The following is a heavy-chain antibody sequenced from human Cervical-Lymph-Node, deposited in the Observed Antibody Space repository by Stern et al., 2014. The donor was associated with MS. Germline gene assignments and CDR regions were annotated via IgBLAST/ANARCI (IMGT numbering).Heavy chain of an antibody. CDR1: GYTFTSYD. V-gene: IGHV1-8*01. D-gene: IGHD2-2*02. Sequence: VQLVQSGAEVKKPGASVKVSCKASGYTFTSYDINWVRQATGQGLEWMGWMNPNSGNTGYAQKLQGRVTMTRNTSISTAYMELSSLRSEDTAVYYCARGRYCSSTSCDTNWFDPWGQGTLVTVSS. CDR2: MNPNSGNT. CDR3: ARGRYCSSTSCDTNWFDP. J-gene: IGHJ5*02.